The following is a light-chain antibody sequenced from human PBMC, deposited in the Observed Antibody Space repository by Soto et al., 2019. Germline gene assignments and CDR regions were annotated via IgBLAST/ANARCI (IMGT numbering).Light chain of an antibody. V-gene: IGKV1-5*01. CDR2: AAS. Sequence: DIQMTQSPSTLSASVGDRVTITSRASQSISSWLAWYQHKPGKAPKLLIYAASSLESGVPSRFSGSGSGTEFTLTISSLQPDDFATYYCQQYNSYSRTFGQGTKVDIK. J-gene: IGKJ2*02. CDR1: QSISSW. CDR3: QQYNSYSRT.